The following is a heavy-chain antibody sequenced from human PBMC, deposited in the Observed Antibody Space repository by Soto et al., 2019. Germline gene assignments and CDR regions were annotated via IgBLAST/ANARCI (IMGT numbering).Heavy chain of an antibody. CDR3: ARESDHLPSLFDY. Sequence: GSLRLSCAASGFTVSSNYMSWVRQAPGKGLEWVSVIYSGGSTYYADSVKGRFTISRDNSKNTLYLQMNSLRAEDTAVYYCARESDHLPSLFDYWGQGTLVTVSS. CDR1: GFTVSSNY. V-gene: IGHV3-53*01. J-gene: IGHJ4*02. CDR2: IYSGGST.